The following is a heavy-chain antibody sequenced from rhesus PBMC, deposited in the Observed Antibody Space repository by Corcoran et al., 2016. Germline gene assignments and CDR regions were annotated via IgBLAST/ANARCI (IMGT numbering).Heavy chain of an antibody. CDR3: ARDVLDENSNGWYFDL. D-gene: IGHD4-23*01. Sequence: QVQLQESGPGLVKPSETLSLTCAVSGASVSSYWWNWIRQPPGKGLEWLGETNGKSGNPNHNPSRKSRVTIASAPPKTPVSRKLSSVTAAGTAVYYCARDVLDENSNGWYFDLWGPGTPITLSA. CDR2: TNGKSGNP. CDR1: GASVSSYW. V-gene: IGHV4-80*01. J-gene: IGHJ2*01.